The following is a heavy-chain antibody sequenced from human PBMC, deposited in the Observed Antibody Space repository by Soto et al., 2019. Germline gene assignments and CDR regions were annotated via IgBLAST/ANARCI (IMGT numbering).Heavy chain of an antibody. CDR3: ARDWANISWVRSSDALDI. CDR1: GYTFLNYG. Sequence: DNYKGSGYTFLNYGISWVRQAPGQGLEWMGWISTYNGNTKYAQKVQGRVTMTTETSTYTAYMELRSLRSDDTAVYYCARDWANISWVRSSDALDIWGLGTVVTVSS. V-gene: IGHV1-18*01. CDR2: ISTYNGNT. J-gene: IGHJ3*02. D-gene: IGHD6-13*01.